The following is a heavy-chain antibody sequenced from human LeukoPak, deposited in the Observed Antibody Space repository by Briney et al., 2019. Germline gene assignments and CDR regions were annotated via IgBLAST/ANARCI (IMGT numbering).Heavy chain of an antibody. Sequence: SETLSLTCTVSGGSIGSYYWNWIRQSAGKGLEWIGRIYSSGSTNYNPSLKSRVTMSIDTSKNQFSLKLSSVTAADTAVYYCARGPYYDSSGYYYYYYMEVWGKGTTVTISS. CDR1: GGSIGSYY. D-gene: IGHD3-22*01. J-gene: IGHJ6*03. CDR3: ARGPYYDSSGYYYYYYMEV. CDR2: IYSSGST. V-gene: IGHV4-4*07.